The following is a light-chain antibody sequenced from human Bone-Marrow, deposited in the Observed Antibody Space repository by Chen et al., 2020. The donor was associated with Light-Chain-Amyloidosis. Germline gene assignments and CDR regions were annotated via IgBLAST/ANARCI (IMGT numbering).Light chain of an antibody. J-gene: IGLJ3*02. CDR3: AAWDDSLSIWV. V-gene: IGLV1-47*01. CDR1: SSTIGNNY. CDR2: NNS. Sequence: QSVLTQPPSASGTPGQRVIISCSGSSSTIGNNYVYLYQQLPGTAPKLPIYNNSQRPSGGPGPISGSKFGTEASPAISGLRSEEESDYYGAAWDDSLSIWVFGGGTKVTVL.